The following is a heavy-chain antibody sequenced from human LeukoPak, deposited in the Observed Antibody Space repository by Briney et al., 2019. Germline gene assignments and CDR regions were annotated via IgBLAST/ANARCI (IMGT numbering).Heavy chain of an antibody. CDR3: ARAEEYCSGGSCFSYFDY. Sequence: GASVKVSCKASGYTFTSYGISWVRQAPGQGLEWMGWISAYNGNTNYAQKLQGRVTMTTDTSTSTAYMELRSLRSDDTAVYYCARAEEYCSGGSCFSYFDYWGQGTLVTVSS. V-gene: IGHV1-18*01. CDR2: ISAYNGNT. CDR1: GYTFTSYG. D-gene: IGHD2-15*01. J-gene: IGHJ4*02.